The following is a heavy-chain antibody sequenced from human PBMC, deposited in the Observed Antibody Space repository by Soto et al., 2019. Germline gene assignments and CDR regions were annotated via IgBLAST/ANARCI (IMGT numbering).Heavy chain of an antibody. V-gene: IGHV3-30*18. CDR3: AKGLLRPGRAYGMDV. J-gene: IGHJ6*02. Sequence: QVQLVESGGGVVQPGRSLRLSCAASVFTFSTYGMHWVRQAPGKGVVWVAVISYDGSNKYYADSVKGRFTISIDNSKNALYLQMNSLRPDDSAVYYCAKGLLRPGRAYGMDVWGQWTTGTVSS. CDR2: ISYDGSNK. CDR1: VFTFSTYG.